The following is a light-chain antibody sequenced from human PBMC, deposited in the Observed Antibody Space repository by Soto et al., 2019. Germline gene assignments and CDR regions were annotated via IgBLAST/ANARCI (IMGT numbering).Light chain of an antibody. V-gene: IGKV2-30*02. J-gene: IGKJ5*01. Sequence: DVVMTQSPLSLPVTLGQPASISCRSNQSLVHSDGIAYFSWFQQRPGRSPRRLIYKVSNRDSGVPARFSGSGSGTDFALKISRVEAEDVGVYYFMQVTPWPITFGQGTRLEIX. CDR2: KVS. CDR1: QSLVHSDGIAY. CDR3: MQVTPWPIT.